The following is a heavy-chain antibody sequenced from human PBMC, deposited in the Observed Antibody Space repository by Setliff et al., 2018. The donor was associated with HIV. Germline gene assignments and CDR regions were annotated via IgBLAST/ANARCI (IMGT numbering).Heavy chain of an antibody. Sequence: GGSLRLSGAASEFTFNIYAMSWVRQAPGKGLEWVSGISGSGATTNYADSVKGRFTISRDNSKNTLYLQMSTLRAEDTAVYYCAKTTPSSIRSPYYYYMDVWGKGAPVTVSS. V-gene: IGHV3-23*01. D-gene: IGHD6-13*01. CDR1: EFTFNIYA. CDR2: ISGSGATT. CDR3: AKTTPSSIRSPYYYYMDV. J-gene: IGHJ6*03.